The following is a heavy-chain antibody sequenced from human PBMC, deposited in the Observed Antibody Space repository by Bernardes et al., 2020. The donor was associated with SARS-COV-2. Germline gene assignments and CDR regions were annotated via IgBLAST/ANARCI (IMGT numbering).Heavy chain of an antibody. CDR2: IENDGRTT. D-gene: IGHD6-13*01. CDR3: ARENGAAAGL. J-gene: IGHJ4*02. CDR1: GFTFRSSW. V-gene: IGHV3-74*01. Sequence: GGSLRLSCAASGFTFRSSWMHWVRQGPGKGLEWVARIENDGRTTTYADSVKGRFTVPRDNAKSTLYLQMNSLRAEETAVYYCARENGAAAGLWGQGTLVTVSS.